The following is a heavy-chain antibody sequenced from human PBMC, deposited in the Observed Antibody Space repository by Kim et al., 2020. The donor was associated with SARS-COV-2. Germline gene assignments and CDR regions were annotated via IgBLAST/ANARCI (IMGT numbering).Heavy chain of an antibody. Sequence: GGSLRLSCAASGFTFSSYAMSWVRQAPGKGLEWVSAISGSGGSPTSADSVKGRFTISRDNSKNTLYLQMNSLRAEDTAVYYCAKELWFGELLSPFDPWGQGTLVTVSS. V-gene: IGHV3-23*01. CDR2: ISGSGGSP. CDR3: AKELWFGELLSPFDP. D-gene: IGHD3-10*01. CDR1: GFTFSSYA. J-gene: IGHJ5*02.